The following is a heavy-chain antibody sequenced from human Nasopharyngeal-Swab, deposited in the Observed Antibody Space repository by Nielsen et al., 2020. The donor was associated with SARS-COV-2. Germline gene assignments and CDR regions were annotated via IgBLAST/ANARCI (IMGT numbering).Heavy chain of an antibody. CDR3: ARAMDV. CDR2: MNPNSGNT. Sequence: ASVKVSCKASGYRFNSYGISWVRQATGQGLEWMGWMNPNSGNTGYAQKFKGRVTMTRNTSTSTAYMELSRLRSEDTAVYYCARAMDVWGQGTTVTVSS. CDR1: GYRFNSYG. V-gene: IGHV1-8*01. J-gene: IGHJ6*02.